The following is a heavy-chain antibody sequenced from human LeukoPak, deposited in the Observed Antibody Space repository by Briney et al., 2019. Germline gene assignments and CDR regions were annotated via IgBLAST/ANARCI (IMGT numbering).Heavy chain of an antibody. V-gene: IGHV4-4*02. Sequence: SGTLSLTCAVSGVSISSSNWWSWVRQPPGKGLEWIGEIYHSGSTNYNPSLKSRVTISVDKSKNQFSLKLSSVTAEDTAVYYCARPGVEQQLAQPTKWFDPWGQGTLVTVSS. CDR3: ARPGVEQQLAQPTKWFDP. CDR1: GVSISSSNW. D-gene: IGHD6-13*01. CDR2: IYHSGST. J-gene: IGHJ5*02.